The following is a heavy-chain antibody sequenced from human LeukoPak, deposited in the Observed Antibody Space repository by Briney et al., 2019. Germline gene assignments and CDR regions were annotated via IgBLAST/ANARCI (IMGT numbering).Heavy chain of an antibody. J-gene: IGHJ3*02. Sequence: PRGSLRLSCAASGFTFSTYWMHWVRQAPGKGLEWVSYISSSGSTIYYADSVKGRFTISRDNAKNSLYLQMNSLRAEDTAVYYCARDALIWFGPADAFDIWGQGTMVTVSS. D-gene: IGHD3-10*01. CDR1: GFTFSTYW. CDR3: ARDALIWFGPADAFDI. V-gene: IGHV3-48*04. CDR2: ISSSGSTI.